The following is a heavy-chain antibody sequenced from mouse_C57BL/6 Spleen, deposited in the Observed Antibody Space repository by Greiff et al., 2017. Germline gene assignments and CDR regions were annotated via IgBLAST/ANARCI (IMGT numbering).Heavy chain of an antibody. V-gene: IGHV1-50*01. D-gene: IGHD2-1*01. CDR1: GYTFTSYW. CDR3: TRNESLLWPVFDD. Sequence: QVQLQQPGAELVKPGASVKLSCKASGYTFTSYWMQWVKQRPGQGLEWIGEIDPSDSYTNYNQKFKGKATLTVDTSSSTAYMQLSSLTSEDSAVYYCTRNESLLWPVFDDWGQGTTLTVAS. J-gene: IGHJ2*01. CDR2: IDPSDSYT.